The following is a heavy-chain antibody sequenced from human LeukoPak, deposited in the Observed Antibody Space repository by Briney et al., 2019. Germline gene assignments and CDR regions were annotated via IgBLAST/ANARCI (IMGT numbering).Heavy chain of an antibody. CDR1: GYTFTGYY. CDR3: ARKSAVRKTSEFDY. V-gene: IGHV1-2*02. D-gene: IGHD6-6*01. Sequence: ASVKVSCKASGYTFTGYYINWVRQAPGQGLEWMGWINPNSGGTNYPQKFQGRVTMTTDTSISTAYMELSSLRSDDMAVYYCARKSAVRKTSEFDYWGQGTLVTVSS. CDR2: INPNSGGT. J-gene: IGHJ4*02.